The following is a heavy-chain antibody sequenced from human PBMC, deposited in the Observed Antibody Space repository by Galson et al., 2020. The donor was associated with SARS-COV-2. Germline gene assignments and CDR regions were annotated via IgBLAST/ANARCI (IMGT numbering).Heavy chain of an antibody. D-gene: IGHD3-10*01. V-gene: IGHV3-23*01. CDR3: AKDYDGSGSYSDAFDI. CDR1: GFTFSSYA. J-gene: IGHJ3*02. Sequence: GGSLRLSCAASGFTFSSYAMSRVRQAPGKGLEWVSAISGSGGSTYYADSVKGRFTISRDNSKNTLYLQMNSLRAEDTAVYYCAKDYDGSGSYSDAFDIWGQGTMVTVSS. CDR2: ISGSGGST.